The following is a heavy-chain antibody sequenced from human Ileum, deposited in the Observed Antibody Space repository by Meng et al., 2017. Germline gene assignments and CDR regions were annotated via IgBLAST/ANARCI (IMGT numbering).Heavy chain of an antibody. CDR1: GGSIVNFY. V-gene: IGHV4-4*07. CDR2: IYASVST. J-gene: IGHJ2*01. Sequence: EVRSGLVSAWESLPLPCRVSGGSIVNFYWSWIRQPAGKGLEWMGRIYASVSTNYNPSLKTRITMSVDTSKSQFSLKLTSITAADTAVYYCVRDGSSSSGGTLWGRGTLVTVSS. CDR3: VRDGSSSSGGTL. D-gene: IGHD2-2*01.